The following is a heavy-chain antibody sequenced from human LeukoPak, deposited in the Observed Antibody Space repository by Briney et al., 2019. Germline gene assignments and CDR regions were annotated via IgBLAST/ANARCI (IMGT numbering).Heavy chain of an antibody. Sequence: GGSLRLSCAASGFTFSSYGMHWVRQAPGKGLEWVAFIRYDGSNKYYADSVKGRSTISRDNSKNTLYLQMNSLRAEDTAVYYCAKDTTPPKAGFDPWGQGTLVTVSS. V-gene: IGHV3-30*02. CDR2: IRYDGSNK. J-gene: IGHJ5*02. CDR1: GFTFSSYG. CDR3: AKDTTPPKAGFDP. D-gene: IGHD1-14*01.